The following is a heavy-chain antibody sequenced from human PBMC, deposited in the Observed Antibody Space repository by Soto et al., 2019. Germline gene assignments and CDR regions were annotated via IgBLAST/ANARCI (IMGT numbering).Heavy chain of an antibody. J-gene: IGHJ4*02. CDR2: IRQDGSEK. Sequence: GGSLRLSCAASGFTFSSYWMSWVRQAPGKGLEWVANIRQDGSEKNYVASVKGRFTISRDNDENSLYLEMNSLRGEDTDVYYCARETVELATIGWGQGTLVTVSS. D-gene: IGHD5-12*01. V-gene: IGHV3-7*01. CDR1: GFTFSSYW. CDR3: ARETVELATIG.